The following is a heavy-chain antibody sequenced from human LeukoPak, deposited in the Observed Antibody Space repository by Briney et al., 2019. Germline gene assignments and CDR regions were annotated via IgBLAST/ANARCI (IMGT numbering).Heavy chain of an antibody. CDR1: GFTFNSFA. Sequence: GGSLRLSCAASGFTFNSFAMHWVRQAPGKGLEHLAFIPSDGSDKYHADSVKGRFTISRDNSKNTLYLQMNSLRVEDTAVYYCARDLGTMIVVVTGSTNFDYWGQGTLVTVSS. CDR3: ARDLGTMIVVVTGSTNFDY. CDR2: IPSDGSDK. D-gene: IGHD3-22*01. V-gene: IGHV3-30*12. J-gene: IGHJ4*02.